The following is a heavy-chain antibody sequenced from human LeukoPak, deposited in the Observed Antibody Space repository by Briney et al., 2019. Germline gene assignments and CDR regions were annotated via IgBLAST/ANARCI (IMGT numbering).Heavy chain of an antibody. CDR2: ISSSSSYI. V-gene: IGHV3-21*01. J-gene: IGHJ3*02. D-gene: IGHD3-10*01. CDR1: GFTFSSYS. CDR3: ASGSAPYYYGSGTYGGIAFDI. Sequence: GGSLRLSCAASGFTFSSYSMNWVRQAPGKGLEWVSSISSSSSYIYYADSVKGRFTISRDNAKNSLYLQVNSLRAEDTAVYYCASGSAPYYYGSGTYGGIAFDIWGQGTMVTVSS.